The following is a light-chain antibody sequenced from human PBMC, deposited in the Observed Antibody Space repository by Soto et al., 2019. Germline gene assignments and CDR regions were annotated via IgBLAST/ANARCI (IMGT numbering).Light chain of an antibody. V-gene: IGLV2-14*01. CDR1: SSDVGGYNY. CDR2: EVS. CDR3: SSYTSSSTLGV. Sequence: QSALTQTASVSGSPGQSITISCTGTSSDVGGYNYVSWYQQHPGKAPKLMIYEVSNRPSGVSIRFSGSKSGNTASLTISGLQADDEADYCCSSYTSSSTLGVFGTGTKVTLL. J-gene: IGLJ1*01.